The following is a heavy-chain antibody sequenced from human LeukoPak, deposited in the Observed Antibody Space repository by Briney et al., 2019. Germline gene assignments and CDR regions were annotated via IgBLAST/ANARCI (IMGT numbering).Heavy chain of an antibody. D-gene: IGHD3-22*01. CDR3: ARGQRYYDSSGYPIHYLDY. J-gene: IGHJ4*02. CDR1: GGTFSSYA. CDR2: IIPIFDTA. V-gene: IGHV1-69*05. Sequence: SVKVSCKASGGTFSSYAISWVRQAPGQGLEWMGGIIPIFDTANYAQKFQGRVTMTRNTSISTAYMELSSLRSEDTAVYYCARGQRYYDSSGYPIHYLDYWGQGTLVTVSS.